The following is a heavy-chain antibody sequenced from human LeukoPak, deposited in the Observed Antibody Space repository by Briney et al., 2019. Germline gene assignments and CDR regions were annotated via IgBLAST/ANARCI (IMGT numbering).Heavy chain of an antibody. J-gene: IGHJ4*02. CDR3: ATERYYDSSGPDY. V-gene: IGHV3-7*03. CDR1: GFTFSGFW. CDR2: INSDGSEG. Sequence: GGSLRLSCAVSGFTFSGFWVSWSRQAPGKGLEWVASINSDGSEGYYADVVKGRFTISRDNAKNSLYLQINSLRAEDTAVYYCATERYYDSSGPDYWGQGTLVTVSS. D-gene: IGHD3-22*01.